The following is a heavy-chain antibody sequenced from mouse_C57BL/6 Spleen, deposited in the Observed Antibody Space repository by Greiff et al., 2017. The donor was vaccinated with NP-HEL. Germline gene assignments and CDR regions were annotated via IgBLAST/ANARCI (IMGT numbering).Heavy chain of an antibody. J-gene: IGHJ2*01. CDR1: GFNIKDYY. CDR3: ARRAAQAPDY. V-gene: IGHV14-2*01. D-gene: IGHD3-2*02. Sequence: VQLQQSGAELVKPGASVKLSCTASGFNIKDYYMHWVRQRTEQGLEWIGRIDPEDGETKYAPKFQGKATITADTSSNTAYLQLSSLTSKDTAVYYCARRAAQAPDYWGQGTTLTVSS. CDR2: IDPEDGET.